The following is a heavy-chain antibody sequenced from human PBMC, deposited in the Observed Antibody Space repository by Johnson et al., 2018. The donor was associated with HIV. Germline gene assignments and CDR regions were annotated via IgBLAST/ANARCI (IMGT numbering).Heavy chain of an antibody. Sequence: VQLVESGGGVVRPGGSLRLSCADSGFTFDDYGMSWVRQAPGKGLEWVSGINWNGGSTGYADSVKGRFTISRDNSKNTLYLQMNSLRAEDTAVYYCAKDMRQWELLDAFDIWGQGTMVTVSS. V-gene: IGHV3-20*04. CDR2: INWNGGST. CDR3: AKDMRQWELLDAFDI. D-gene: IGHD1-26*01. J-gene: IGHJ3*02. CDR1: GFTFDDYG.